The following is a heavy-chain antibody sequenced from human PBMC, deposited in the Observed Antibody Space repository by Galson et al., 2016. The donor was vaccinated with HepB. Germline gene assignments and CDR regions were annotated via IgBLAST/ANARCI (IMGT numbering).Heavy chain of an antibody. CDR3: SRSLINGYDFDY. Sequence: SVKVSCKASQYSFTEYYIHWLRQAPGQRPEWMGWINPKSGATKYPQRFQGRVTMTRDTSITTAYMELSRLRSDDTAIYYCSRSLINGYDFDYWGQGTLVTVSS. CDR2: INPKSGAT. D-gene: IGHD5-12*01. J-gene: IGHJ4*02. V-gene: IGHV1-2*02. CDR1: QYSFTEYY.